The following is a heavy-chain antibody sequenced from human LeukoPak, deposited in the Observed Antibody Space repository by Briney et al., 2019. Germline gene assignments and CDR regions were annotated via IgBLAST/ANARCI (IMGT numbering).Heavy chain of an antibody. CDR3: GKGMIVVVISPNDAFDI. D-gene: IGHD3-22*01. CDR2: MSYDGSNK. J-gene: IGHJ3*02. V-gene: IGHV3-30*18. CDR1: YCTFSSCV. Sequence: GGSLILSCAASYCTFSSCVRYWGRQARGRGLEWGALMSYDGSNKYYADSVKGRSTISRDNSRNTLFLQMSRLTAEDTVVYYCGKGMIVVVISPNDAFDIWSQGTIVTV.